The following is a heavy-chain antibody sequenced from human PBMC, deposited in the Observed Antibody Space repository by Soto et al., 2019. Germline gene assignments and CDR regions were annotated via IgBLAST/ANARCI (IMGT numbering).Heavy chain of an antibody. CDR1: GGSISSYY. CDR3: ARSSRAYFLDY. V-gene: IGHV4-59*01. D-gene: IGHD1-26*01. CDR2: IYYSGST. J-gene: IGHJ4*02. Sequence: QVQLQESGPGLVKPSETLSLTCTVSGGSISSYYWSWIRQPPGKGLEWIGYIYYSGSTNYNPSLKSRVTISVDTSKNQFSRKLSSVTAADTAVYYCARSSRAYFLDYWGQGTLVTVSS.